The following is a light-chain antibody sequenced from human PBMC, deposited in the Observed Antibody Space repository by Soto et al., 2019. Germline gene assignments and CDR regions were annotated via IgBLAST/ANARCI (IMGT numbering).Light chain of an antibody. CDR3: QQYSTLWT. CDR2: HAS. J-gene: IGKJ1*01. V-gene: IGKV1-5*01. Sequence: DIQMTQSPSTLSAFVGDRVTITCRASQSISRWLAWYQQKPGKVPNLLIYHASSLVTGVPSRFSGSGSGTEFTLTISSLQPDDFAAYYCQQYSTLWTFGQGTKVDIK. CDR1: QSISRW.